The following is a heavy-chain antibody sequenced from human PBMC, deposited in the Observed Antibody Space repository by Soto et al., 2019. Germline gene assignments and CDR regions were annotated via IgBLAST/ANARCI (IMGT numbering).Heavy chain of an antibody. CDR2: IYTAGST. J-gene: IGHJ1*01. D-gene: IGHD3-22*01. V-gene: IGHV3-66*01. Sequence: PGGSLRLSCAASGFTVSTNYMSWVRQAPGKGLEWVSIIYTAGSTYYADSVRGRFTISRDNSKNTLYLQMTSLRAEDTAVYYCAKVGDSSGYAKYFQHWGQGTLVTVSS. CDR1: GFTVSTNY. CDR3: AKVGDSSGYAKYFQH.